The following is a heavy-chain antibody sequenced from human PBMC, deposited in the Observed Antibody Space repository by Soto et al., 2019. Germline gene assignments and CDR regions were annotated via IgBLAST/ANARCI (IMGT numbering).Heavy chain of an antibody. CDR1: GFIFISFT. D-gene: IGHD1-1*01. V-gene: IGHV3-21*01. CDR2: ISKSSSLI. CDR3: VRGDDRVD. J-gene: IGHJ4*02. Sequence: GGSLRLSCVGSGFIFISFTMTWVRQAPGMGLQYLASISKSSSLIYYADSVRGRFIISRDNSKDSVFLQMYSLRAEDTAMYYCVRGDDRVDWGQGTLVT.